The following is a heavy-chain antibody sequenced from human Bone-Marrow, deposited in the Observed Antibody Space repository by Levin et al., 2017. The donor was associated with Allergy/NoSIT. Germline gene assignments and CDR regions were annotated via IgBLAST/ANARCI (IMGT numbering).Heavy chain of an antibody. J-gene: IGHJ4*02. V-gene: IGHV1-8*01. CDR1: GYTFTSYD. Sequence: ASVKVSCKASGYTFTSYDINWVRQATGQGLEWMGWMNPNSGNTGYAQKFQGRVTMTRNTSISTAYMELSSLRSEDTAVYYCATGRTGYSDYDLGGYWGQGTLVTVSS. D-gene: IGHD5-12*01. CDR2: MNPNSGNT. CDR3: ATGRTGYSDYDLGGY.